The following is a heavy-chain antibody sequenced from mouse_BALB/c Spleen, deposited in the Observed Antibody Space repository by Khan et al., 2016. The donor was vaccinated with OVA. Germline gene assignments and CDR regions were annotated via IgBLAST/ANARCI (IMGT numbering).Heavy chain of an antibody. Sequence: QMQLEESGAELARPGASVNLSCKASGYTFTNYWIHWVRQRLGQGLEWIGSIFPGNDDTNYTQKFKGKATLTADKSSSTACMQIRTLASEDSAVYSCATHVHYAMDYWGQGTSVTVSS. J-gene: IGHJ4*01. CDR1: GYTFTNYW. CDR2: IFPGNDDT. V-gene: IGHV1-87*01. CDR3: ATHVHYAMDY.